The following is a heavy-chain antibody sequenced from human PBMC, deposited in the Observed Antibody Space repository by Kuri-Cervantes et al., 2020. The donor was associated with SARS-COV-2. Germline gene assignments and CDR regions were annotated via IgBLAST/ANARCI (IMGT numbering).Heavy chain of an antibody. Sequence: GGSLRLSCAASGFTVSSNYMSWVRQAPGKGLEWVSGIGSYGVTTYYADSVKGRFAISRDNSKNTLSLQLNSLRAEDTAIYYCAKEGGHNEIDYWGQGTLVTVSS. CDR1: GFTVSSNY. CDR3: AKEGGHNEIDY. CDR2: IGSYGVTT. D-gene: IGHD5-24*01. J-gene: IGHJ4*02. V-gene: IGHV3-23*01.